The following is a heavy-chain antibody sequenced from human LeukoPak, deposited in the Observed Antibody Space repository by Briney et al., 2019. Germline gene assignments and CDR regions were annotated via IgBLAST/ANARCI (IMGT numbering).Heavy chain of an antibody. CDR1: GFTFSTYA. Sequence: GGSLRLSCAASGFTFSTYAMSWVRQAPGKGLEWVSSVSGGGGSTHHAESVKGRFTISRDNSKNTLYLQMNSLRAEDTAVYYCAKLTFYYDSSGHRHFDYWGQGTLVTVSS. D-gene: IGHD3-22*01. V-gene: IGHV3-23*01. CDR2: VSGGGGST. J-gene: IGHJ4*02. CDR3: AKLTFYYDSSGHRHFDY.